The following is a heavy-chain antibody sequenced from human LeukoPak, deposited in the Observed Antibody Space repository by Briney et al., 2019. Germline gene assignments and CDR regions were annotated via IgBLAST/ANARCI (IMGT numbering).Heavy chain of an antibody. CDR2: IYTSGST. Sequence: PSETLSLTCTVSGGSISSYYWSWIRQPAGKGLEWIGRIYTSGSTNYNPSLKSRVTMSVDTSKNQFSLQLNSVTPEDTAVYYCVRDPTGVRAWFDPWGQGSLVTVSS. CDR3: VRDPTGVRAWFDP. V-gene: IGHV4-4*07. J-gene: IGHJ5*02. CDR1: GGSISSYY. D-gene: IGHD1-1*01.